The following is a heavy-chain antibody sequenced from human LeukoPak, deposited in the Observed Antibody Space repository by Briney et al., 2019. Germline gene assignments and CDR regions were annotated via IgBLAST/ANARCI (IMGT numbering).Heavy chain of an antibody. V-gene: IGHV4-39*01. D-gene: IGHD1-26*01. CDR2: IYYSGST. CDR1: GASIISSSYY. J-gene: IGHJ4*02. CDR3: ARQQSGSYLVDFDY. Sequence: SETLSLTCTVSGASIISSSYYRGWIRQPPGKGLEWIGSIYYSGSTYYNPSLKSRVTISVDTSKNQFSLKLSSVTAADTAVYYCARQQSGSYLVDFDYWGQGTLVTVSS.